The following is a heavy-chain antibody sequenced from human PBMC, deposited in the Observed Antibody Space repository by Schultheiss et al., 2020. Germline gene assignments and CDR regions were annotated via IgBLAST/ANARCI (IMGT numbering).Heavy chain of an antibody. V-gene: IGHV4-59*01. Sequence: SETLSLTCAVYGGSFSGYYWSWIRQPPGKGLEWIGYIYYSGSTNYNPSLKSRVTISVDTSKNQFSLKLSSVTAADTAVYYCARGGGLRYFDWLGWGQGTLVTVSS. CDR3: ARGGGLRYFDWLG. D-gene: IGHD3-9*01. CDR1: GGSFSGYY. CDR2: IYYSGST. J-gene: IGHJ4*02.